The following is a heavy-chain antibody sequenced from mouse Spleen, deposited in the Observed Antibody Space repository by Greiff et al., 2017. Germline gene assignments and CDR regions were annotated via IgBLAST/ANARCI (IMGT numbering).Heavy chain of an antibody. Sequence: DVQLVESGGGLVKLGGSLKLSCAASGFTFSSYAMSWVRQTPEKRLEWVATISSGGGNTYYPDSVKGRFTISRDNAKNTLYLQMSSLKSEDTAMYYCATIYYDYDADYWGQGTTLTVSS. D-gene: IGHD2-4*01. CDR2: ISSGGGNT. CDR1: GFTFSSYA. J-gene: IGHJ2*01. CDR3: ATIYYDYDADY. V-gene: IGHV5-9-3*01.